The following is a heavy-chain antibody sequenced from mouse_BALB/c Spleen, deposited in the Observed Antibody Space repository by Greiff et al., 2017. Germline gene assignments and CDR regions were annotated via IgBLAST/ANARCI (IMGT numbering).Heavy chain of an antibody. CDR1: GFDFSRYW. CDR3: ARYGNYPYYAMDY. CDR2: INPDSSTI. D-gene: IGHD2-1*01. V-gene: IGHV4-1*02. J-gene: IGHJ4*01. Sequence: EVMLVESGGGLVQPGGSLKLSCAASGFDFSRYWMSWVRQAPGKGLEWIGEINPDSSTINYTPSLKDKFIISRDNAKNTLYLQMSKVRSEDTALYYCARYGNYPYYAMDYWGQGTSVTVSS.